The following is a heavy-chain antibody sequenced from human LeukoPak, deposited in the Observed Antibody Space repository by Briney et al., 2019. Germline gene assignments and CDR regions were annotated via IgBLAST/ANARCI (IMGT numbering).Heavy chain of an antibody. Sequence: ASVKVSCKASGYRFAAYYIHWVRQAPGQGPEWIGWISPNNGATVYAQKFQGRVTMTWDTSISTAHMELRRLTSDDTAVFYCARDRADNWDRSGYYPDAFDVWGQGTMVTVS. CDR3: ARDRADNWDRSGYYPDAFDV. CDR2: ISPNNGAT. D-gene: IGHD3-22*01. J-gene: IGHJ3*01. CDR1: GYRFAAYY. V-gene: IGHV1-2*02.